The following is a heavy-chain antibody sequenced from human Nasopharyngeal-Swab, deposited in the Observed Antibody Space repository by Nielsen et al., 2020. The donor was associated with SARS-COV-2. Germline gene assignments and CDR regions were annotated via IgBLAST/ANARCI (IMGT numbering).Heavy chain of an antibody. CDR3: AKDSVLLWFGELYYMDV. J-gene: IGHJ6*03. V-gene: IGHV3-23*01. D-gene: IGHD3-10*01. CDR1: GFTFSSYA. Sequence: GESLKISCAASGFTFSSYAMSWVRQAPGKGLEWVSAISGSGGSTYYADSVKGRFTISRDNSKNTLYLQMNSLRAEDTAVYYCAKDSVLLWFGELYYMDVWGKGTTVTASS. CDR2: ISGSGGST.